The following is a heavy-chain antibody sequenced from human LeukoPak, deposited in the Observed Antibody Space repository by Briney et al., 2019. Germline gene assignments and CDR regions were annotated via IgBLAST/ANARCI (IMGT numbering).Heavy chain of an antibody. CDR1: GGSISSGSYY. CDR2: MYTSGST. V-gene: IGHV4-61*02. D-gene: IGHD3-10*01. J-gene: IGHJ4*02. CDR3: ARAAYYGSGSYGY. Sequence: SETLSLTCTVSGGSISSGSYYWTWIRQPAGKGLEWIGRMYTSGSTYYNPSLKSRVTISVDTSKNQFSLKLSSVTAADTAVYYCARAAYYGSGSYGYWGQGTLVTVSS.